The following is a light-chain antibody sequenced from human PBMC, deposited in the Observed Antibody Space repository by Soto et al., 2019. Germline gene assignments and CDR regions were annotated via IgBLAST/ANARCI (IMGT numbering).Light chain of an antibody. CDR1: QSVSYN. CDR2: DAS. Sequence: ETVMTQSPATLSVSPGDRATLSCSASQSVSYNLAWYQQTPGQAPRLLIYDASTRATGIPARCSGSGSGTEITLTISNLQSEDFAVYYCQQYNNWPLTFGGGTKVDIK. CDR3: QQYNNWPLT. J-gene: IGKJ4*01. V-gene: IGKV3-15*01.